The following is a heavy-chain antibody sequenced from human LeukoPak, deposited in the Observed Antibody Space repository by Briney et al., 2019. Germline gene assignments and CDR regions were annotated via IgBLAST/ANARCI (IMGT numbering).Heavy chain of an antibody. D-gene: IGHD6-6*01. V-gene: IGHV4-59*08. CDR1: GGSISNYY. CDR2: IYNNVNT. Sequence: SETLSLTCAVSGGSISNYYWSWIRQPPAKGLEWIGYIYNNVNTDYNPSLKIRVTISVDTSKTQFSLKLRSVTAADTAVYYCACSSSAGPEYWGQGILVTVSS. J-gene: IGHJ4*02. CDR3: ACSSSAGPEY.